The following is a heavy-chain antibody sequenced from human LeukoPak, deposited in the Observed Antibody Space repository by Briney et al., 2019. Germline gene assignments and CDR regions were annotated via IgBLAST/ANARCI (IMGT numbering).Heavy chain of an antibody. Sequence: SETLSLTCTVSGGSISSYYWSWIRQPPGKRLEWIGYIYYSGNTNYNPSLKSRVTISVDTSKNQFSLKLSSVTAADTAVHYCARLIVTDAFDIWGQGTMVTVSS. CDR3: ARLIVTDAFDI. CDR1: GGSISSYY. V-gene: IGHV4-59*01. CDR2: IYYSGNT. D-gene: IGHD2-21*01. J-gene: IGHJ3*02.